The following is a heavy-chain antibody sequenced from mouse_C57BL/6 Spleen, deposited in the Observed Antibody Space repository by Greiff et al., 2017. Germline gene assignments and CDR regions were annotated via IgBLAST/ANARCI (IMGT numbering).Heavy chain of an antibody. J-gene: IGHJ2*01. Sequence: QVHVKQSGPELVKPGASVKISCTASGYAFSSSWMNWVKQRPGKGLEWIGRIYPGDGDTNYNGKFKGQATLTSDKSSSTAYMQLSSLTSEDSAVYFCATVVATDYFDYWGQGTTLTVAS. CDR1: GYAFSSSW. CDR3: ATVVATDYFDY. V-gene: IGHV1-82*01. D-gene: IGHD1-1*01. CDR2: IYPGDGDT.